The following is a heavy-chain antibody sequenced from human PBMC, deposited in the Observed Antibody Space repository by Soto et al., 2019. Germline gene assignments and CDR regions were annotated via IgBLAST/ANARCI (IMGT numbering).Heavy chain of an antibody. CDR2: ISYDGGNK. D-gene: IGHD2-2*01. V-gene: IGHV3-30*18. CDR1: GFTFSSYG. J-gene: IGHJ6*02. Sequence: GGSLRLSCAASGFTFSSYGMHWVRQAPGKGLERVAVISYDGGNKYYADSVKGRFTISRDNSKNTLYLQMNSLRAEDTAVYYCAKWPAIFLVAAAMTYYYGMDVWGQGTTVTV. CDR3: AKWPAIFLVAAAMTYYYGMDV.